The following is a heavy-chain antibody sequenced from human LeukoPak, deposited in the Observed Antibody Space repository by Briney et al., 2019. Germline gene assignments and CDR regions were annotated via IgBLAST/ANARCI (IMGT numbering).Heavy chain of an antibody. CDR3: ARVHCGGDCYLFDY. D-gene: IGHD2-21*02. V-gene: IGHV3-66*01. J-gene: IGHJ4*02. Sequence: GGSLRLSCAASGFTVSSNYMSWVRQAPGKGLEWVSVIYSGGSTYYADSVNGRFTISRDNSKNTLYLQMNSLRAEDTAVYYCARVHCGGDCYLFDYWGQGTLVTVSS. CDR1: GFTVSSNY. CDR2: IYSGGST.